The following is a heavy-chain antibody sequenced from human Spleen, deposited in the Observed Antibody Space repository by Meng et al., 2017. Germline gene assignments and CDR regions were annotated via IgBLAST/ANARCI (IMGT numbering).Heavy chain of an antibody. Sequence: RDLVPEPWGLPVPLFPPCSVSVSCDCCGWYHWSSGQRLPGMGLKWNGDIYYNGTTNYSPSTKTGVTISVHTSKNQFSLKLGSATAADSAGDYCAWLTGRYYFDYWGQGTLVTVSS. CDR1: VSCDCCGWYH. CDR2: IYYNGTT. J-gene: IGHJ4*02. V-gene: IGHV4-61*01. D-gene: IGHD1-26*01. CDR3: AWLTGRYYFDY.